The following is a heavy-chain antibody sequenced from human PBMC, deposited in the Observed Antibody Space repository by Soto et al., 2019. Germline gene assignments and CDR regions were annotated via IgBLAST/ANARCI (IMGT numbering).Heavy chain of an antibody. CDR1: GVSISSGGYS. J-gene: IGHJ6*02. CDR2: MYNTGST. D-gene: IGHD2-21*02. CDR3: ARDLWGYCGTDCYPLDV. V-gene: IGHV4-61*08. Sequence: SETLSLTCAVSGVSISSGGYSLSWIRQPPGKGLEWIGYMYNTGSTVYNPSFKSRVTISVDTSKNQFSLKLNSVTAADTAVYYCARDLWGYCGTDCYPLDVWGQGTTVTVSS.